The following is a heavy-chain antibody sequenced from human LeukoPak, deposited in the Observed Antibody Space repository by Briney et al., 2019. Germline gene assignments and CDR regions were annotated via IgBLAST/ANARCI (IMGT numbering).Heavy chain of an antibody. V-gene: IGHV1-3*01. J-gene: IGHJ4*02. Sequence: ASVKVSCKASGYTFTSYAMHWVRQAPGQRLEGMGWINAANGNTKYSQKFQARVTIIRDTSASTAYMELRSLTSDDTAVSYCAGDWREMATYPTVPYYFDYWGQGTLVTVSS. CDR2: INAANGNT. CDR3: AGDWREMATYPTVPYYFDY. D-gene: IGHD5-24*01. CDR1: GYTFTSYA.